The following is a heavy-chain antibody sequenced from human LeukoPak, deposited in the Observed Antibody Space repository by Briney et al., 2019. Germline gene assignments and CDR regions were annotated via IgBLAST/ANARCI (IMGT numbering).Heavy chain of an antibody. CDR1: GGSISNYY. V-gene: IGHV4-59*01. D-gene: IGHD6-6*01. CDR2: IYYTGST. J-gene: IGHJ4*02. CDR3: ARWGSIAVARFDY. Sequence: PSETLSLTCTVSGGSISNYYWSWIRQPPGKGLEWIGYIYYTGSTNYNPSLTSRVNIPVDTSKNQFSLNLTSVTAADTAVYYCARWGSIAVARFDYWGQGTLVTVSS.